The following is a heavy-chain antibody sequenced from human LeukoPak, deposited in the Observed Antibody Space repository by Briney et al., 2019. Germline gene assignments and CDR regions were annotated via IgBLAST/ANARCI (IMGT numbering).Heavy chain of an antibody. Sequence: SETLSLTCTVSGGSISSYYWSWLRQPPGKGLEWIGYIYYSGSTNYNPSLKSRVTISVDTSKNQFSLKLSSVTAADTAVYYCAREDYGDYWDAFDIWGQGTMVTVSS. V-gene: IGHV4-59*01. CDR2: IYYSGST. CDR1: GGSISSYY. CDR3: AREDYGDYWDAFDI. D-gene: IGHD4-17*01. J-gene: IGHJ3*02.